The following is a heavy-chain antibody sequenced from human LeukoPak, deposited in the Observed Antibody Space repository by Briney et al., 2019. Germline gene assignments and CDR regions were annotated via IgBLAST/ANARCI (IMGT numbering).Heavy chain of an antibody. Sequence: SETLSLTCTVSGGSISSYYWSWIRQPPVKGLEWIGYIYYSGSTNDNPSLKSRVTISVDTSKNQFSLKLSSVTAADTAVYYCARGGVVPAAYYYYMDVWGKGTTVTVSS. CDR3: ARGGVVPAAYYYYMDV. CDR2: IYYSGST. CDR1: GGSISSYY. J-gene: IGHJ6*03. V-gene: IGHV4-59*01. D-gene: IGHD2-2*01.